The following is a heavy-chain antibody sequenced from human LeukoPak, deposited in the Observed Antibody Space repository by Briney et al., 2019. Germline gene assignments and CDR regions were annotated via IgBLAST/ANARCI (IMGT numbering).Heavy chain of an antibody. Sequence: SETLSLTCTVSGGSISSYYWSWIRQPPGKGLEWIGYIYYSGSTNYNPSLKSRVTISVDTSQNQFSLKLSSVTAADTAVYYCARVRTYYYGSGSYQGYYYGMDVWGQGTTVTVSS. D-gene: IGHD3-10*01. J-gene: IGHJ6*02. CDR2: IYYSGST. CDR3: ARVRTYYYGSGSYQGYYYGMDV. CDR1: GGSISSYY. V-gene: IGHV4-59*01.